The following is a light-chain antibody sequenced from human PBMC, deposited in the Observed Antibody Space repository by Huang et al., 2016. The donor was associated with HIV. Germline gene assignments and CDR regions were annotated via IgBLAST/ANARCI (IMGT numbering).Light chain of an antibody. CDR3: QQYNSWPPYT. J-gene: IGKJ2*01. CDR1: QSVSSN. V-gene: IGKV3-15*01. CDR2: GAS. Sequence: EIVMTQSPATLSVSPGERATLSCRASQSVSSNLAWFQQKPGQAPGLLIYGASTRATGIPARFSGSGSGTEFTLTISSLQSEDFAVYYCQQYNSWPPYTFGQGTKLAIK.